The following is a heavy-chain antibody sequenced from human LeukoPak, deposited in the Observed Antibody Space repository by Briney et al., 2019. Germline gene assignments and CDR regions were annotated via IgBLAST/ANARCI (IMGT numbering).Heavy chain of an antibody. CDR2: IRYDGSNK. Sequence: GGSLRISCAASGFTFSSYGMHWVRQAPGKGLEWVAFIRYDGSNKYYADSVKARSTISRDNSKNTLYLQMNSMRADVTAVSYCAKDKGRSVATTIVVGDYWGQGTLVTVSS. CDR1: GFTFSSYG. CDR3: AKDKGRSVATTIVVGDY. V-gene: IGHV3-30*02. J-gene: IGHJ4*02. D-gene: IGHD2-21*01.